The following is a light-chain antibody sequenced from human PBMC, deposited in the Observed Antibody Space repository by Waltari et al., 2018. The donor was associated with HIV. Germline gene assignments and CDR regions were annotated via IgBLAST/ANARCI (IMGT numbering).Light chain of an antibody. CDR1: SSDVGGYNY. Sequence: QSALTQPPSASGSPGQSVTISCTGTSSDVGGYNYVSWYQQHPGKAPKLMIYEVTKRPSGGPDRCSASKAGNTASLTVAGLQSDYEAEYYVSSLAGSNNFVVFGGGTKLTVL. CDR3: SSLAGSNNFVV. CDR2: EVT. J-gene: IGLJ3*02. V-gene: IGLV2-8*01.